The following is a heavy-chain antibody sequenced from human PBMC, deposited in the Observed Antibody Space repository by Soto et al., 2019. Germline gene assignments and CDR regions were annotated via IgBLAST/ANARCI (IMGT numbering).Heavy chain of an antibody. V-gene: IGHV4-4*07. CDR3: VRDGTKTLRDWYDP. CDR1: GASISGFY. CDR2: IYATGTT. D-gene: IGHD1-7*01. J-gene: IGHJ5*02. Sequence: SETLSLTCTVSGASISGFYWSWIRKSAGKGLEWIGRIYATGTTDYNPSLKSRVMMSVDTSKKQFSLKLRSVTAADTAVYYCVRDGTKTLRDWYDPWCQR.